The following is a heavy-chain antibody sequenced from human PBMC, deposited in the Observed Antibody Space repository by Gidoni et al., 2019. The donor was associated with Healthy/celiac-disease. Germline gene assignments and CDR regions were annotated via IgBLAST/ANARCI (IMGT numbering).Heavy chain of an antibody. V-gene: IGHV4-34*01. J-gene: IGHJ5*02. CDR2: INHSGST. Sequence: QVQLQQWGAGLLKPSETLSLTCAVYGGSFSGYYWSWIRQPPGKGLEWIGEINHSGSTNYNPSLKSRVTISVDTSKNQFSLKLSSVTAADTAVYYCARARNWNYVRNWFDPWGQGTLVTVSS. CDR3: ARARNWNYVRNWFDP. CDR1: GGSFSGYY. D-gene: IGHD1-7*01.